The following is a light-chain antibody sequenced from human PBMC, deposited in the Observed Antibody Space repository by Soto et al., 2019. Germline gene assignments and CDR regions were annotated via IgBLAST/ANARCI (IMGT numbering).Light chain of an antibody. CDR1: TGGVTSGHY. CDR3: LLSYGGSQV. V-gene: IGLV7-46*01. J-gene: IGLJ3*02. Sequence: QTVVTQEPSLTVSPGGTVTLTCGSSTGGVTSGHYPHWLQQKPGQAPRTLIYDAKNKHSWTPARFSGSLLGGKAALTLSGAQPEDEPDYYCLLSYGGSQVFGGGTKLTVL. CDR2: DAK.